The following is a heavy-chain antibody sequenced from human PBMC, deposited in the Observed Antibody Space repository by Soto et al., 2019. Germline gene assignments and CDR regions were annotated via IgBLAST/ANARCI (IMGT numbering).Heavy chain of an antibody. CDR2: INTDGSST. CDR1: GFTFSSYW. D-gene: IGHD3-22*01. CDR3: ARGTGYYDSSDCHY. V-gene: IGHV3-74*01. Sequence: PGGSLRLSCAASGFTFSSYWMHWVRQAPGKGLVWVSRINTDGSSTTYAGSVKGRFTISRDNAKNTLYLQMNSLRAEDTAVYYCARGTGYYDSSDCHYWGQGTLVTVSS. J-gene: IGHJ4*02.